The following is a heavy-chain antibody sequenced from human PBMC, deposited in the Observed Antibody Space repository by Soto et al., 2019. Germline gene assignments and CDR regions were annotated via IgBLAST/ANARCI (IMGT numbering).Heavy chain of an antibody. CDR3: AREDEGATSFDY. CDR2: ISYDGSNK. CDR1: GFTFSSYG. D-gene: IGHD1-26*01. Sequence: QVQLVESGGGVVQPGRSLRLSCAASGFTFSSYGMHWVRQAPGKGLEWVAVISYDGSNKYYADSVKGRFTISRDNSKNTLYLQMNSLRAEDTAVYYCAREDEGATSFDYWGQGTLVTVSS. J-gene: IGHJ4*02. V-gene: IGHV3-30*03.